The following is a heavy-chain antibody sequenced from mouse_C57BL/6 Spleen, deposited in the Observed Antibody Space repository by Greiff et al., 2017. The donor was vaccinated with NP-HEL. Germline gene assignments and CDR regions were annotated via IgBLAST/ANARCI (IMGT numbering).Heavy chain of an antibody. CDR1: GFTFSSYA. J-gene: IGHJ1*03. Sequence: VQLKESGGGLVKPGGSLKLSCAASGFTFSSYAMSWVRQTPEKRLEWVATISDGGSYTYYPDNVKGRFTISRDNAKNNLYLQMSHLKSEDTAMYYCARDGADGYFYWYFDVWGTGTTVTVSS. V-gene: IGHV5-4*01. CDR2: ISDGGSYT. CDR3: ARDGADGYFYWYFDV. D-gene: IGHD2-3*01.